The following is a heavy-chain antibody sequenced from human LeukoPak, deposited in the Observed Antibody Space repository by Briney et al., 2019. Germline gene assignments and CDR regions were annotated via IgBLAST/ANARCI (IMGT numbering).Heavy chain of an antibody. D-gene: IGHD3-10*01. Sequence: GGSLRLSCAASGFTFSSSAMSWVRQAPGKGLEWVSAISASGGSTYYADSVKGRFTISRDNSKNTLYVQMNSLRAADTAVYYCAKGPRYYGSGSYYLDYWGQGTLVTVSS. V-gene: IGHV3-23*01. CDR1: GFTFSSSA. CDR2: ISASGGST. CDR3: AKGPRYYGSGSYYLDY. J-gene: IGHJ4*02.